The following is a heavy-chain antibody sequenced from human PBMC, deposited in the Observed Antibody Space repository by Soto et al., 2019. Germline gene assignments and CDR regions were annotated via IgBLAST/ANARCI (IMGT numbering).Heavy chain of an antibody. CDR2: IYWDDDK. D-gene: IGHD6-13*01. V-gene: IGHV2-5*02. Sequence: SGPTLVNPTQTLTLTCTFSGFSLSTSGVGVGWIRQPPGKALEWLALIYWDDDKRYSPSLKSRLTITKDTSKNQVVLTMTNMDPVDTATYYCAHRGSSSWDYYYYYYMEVWGKGTTVTVSS. CDR3: AHRGSSSWDYYYYYYMEV. J-gene: IGHJ6*03. CDR1: GFSLSTSGVG.